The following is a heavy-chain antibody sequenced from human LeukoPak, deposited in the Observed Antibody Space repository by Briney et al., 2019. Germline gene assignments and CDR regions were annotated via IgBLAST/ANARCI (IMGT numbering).Heavy chain of an antibody. J-gene: IGHJ6*02. D-gene: IGHD3-3*01. CDR3: ATWAFYHDLDV. V-gene: IGHV3-43*02. CDR2: INADGSRT. Sequence: GGSLRLSCAASEFTFSLYAMHWVRQVRGKGLEWVSLINADGSRTYYADSVKGRFTISRDNYKNSLYLQMTSLRPEDSALYYCATWAFYHDLDVWGRGTTVTVSS. CDR1: EFTFSLYA.